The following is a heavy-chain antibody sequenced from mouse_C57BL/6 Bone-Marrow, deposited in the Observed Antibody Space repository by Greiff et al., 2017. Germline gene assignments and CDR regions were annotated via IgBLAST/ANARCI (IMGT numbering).Heavy chain of an antibody. CDR2: IDPSDSYT. J-gene: IGHJ2*01. V-gene: IGHV1-69*01. CDR3: ARESLYYYGPFDY. D-gene: IGHD1-1*01. Sequence: QVQLQQPGAELVMPGASVKLSCKASGYTFTSYWMHWVKQRPGQGLEWIGEIDPSDSYTNYNQKFKGKSTLTVDKSSSPAYMQLSSLTSEDSAVYYCARESLYYYGPFDYWGQGTTLTVSS. CDR1: GYTFTSYW.